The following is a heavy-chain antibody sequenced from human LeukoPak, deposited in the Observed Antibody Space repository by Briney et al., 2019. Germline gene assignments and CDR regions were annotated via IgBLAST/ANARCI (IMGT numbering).Heavy chain of an antibody. CDR3: ARDSGYGSDY. J-gene: IGHJ4*02. CDR2: IYYSGST. CDR1: GGSTSSYY. V-gene: IGHV4-59*01. D-gene: IGHD3-10*01. Sequence: SETLSLTCTVSGGSTSSYYWSWIRQPPGKGLEWIGYIYYSGSTNYNPSLKSRVTISVDTSKNQFSLKLSSVTAADTAVYYCARDSGYGSDYWGQGTLVTVSS.